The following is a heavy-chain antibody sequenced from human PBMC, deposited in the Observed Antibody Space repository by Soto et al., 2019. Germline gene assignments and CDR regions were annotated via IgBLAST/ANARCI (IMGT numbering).Heavy chain of an antibody. V-gene: IGHV5-10-1*01. Sequence: GESLKISCKASGYSFTTYWINWVRQMPGKGLEWMGRIDPSDSYSNYSPSFQGHVTISADKSISTAYLQWSSLRASDTAMYYCARVDGSYWLDPWGQGTPVTVPS. CDR3: ARVDGSYWLDP. CDR2: IDPSDSYS. D-gene: IGHD6-13*01. CDR1: GYSFTTYW. J-gene: IGHJ5*02.